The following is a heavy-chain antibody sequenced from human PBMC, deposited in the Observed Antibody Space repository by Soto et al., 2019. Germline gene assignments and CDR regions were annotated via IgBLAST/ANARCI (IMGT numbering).Heavy chain of an antibody. CDR3: ARDGGMATTTTYGMDV. V-gene: IGHV3-48*03. CDR2: ISSSGSTI. D-gene: IGHD5-12*01. J-gene: IGHJ6*02. Sequence: PGGSLRLSCAASGFTFSSYEMNWVRQAPGKGLEWVSYISSSGSTIYYADSVKGRFTISRDNAKNSLYLQMNSLRAEDTAAYYCARDGGMATTTTYGMDVWGQGTTVTVSS. CDR1: GFTFSSYE.